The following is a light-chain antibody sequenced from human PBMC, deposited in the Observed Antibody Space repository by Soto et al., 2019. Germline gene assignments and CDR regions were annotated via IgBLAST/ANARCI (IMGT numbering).Light chain of an antibody. Sequence: DLVMTQSPLSLPVTPGEPASISCRSSESLLHTNGYIYLDWYLQKPGQSPQLLIYLGSNRASGVPARFSGSGSGTDFTLTISRVEAEDVGVYYCMQALQTPTFGQGTKVEIK. V-gene: IGKV2-28*01. CDR2: LGS. J-gene: IGKJ1*01. CDR3: MQALQTPT. CDR1: ESLLHTNGYIY.